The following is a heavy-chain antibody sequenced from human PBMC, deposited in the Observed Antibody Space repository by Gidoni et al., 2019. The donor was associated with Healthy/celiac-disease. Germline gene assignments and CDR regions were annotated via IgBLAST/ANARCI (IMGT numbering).Heavy chain of an antibody. CDR2: INSDGSST. J-gene: IGHJ5*02. D-gene: IGHD3-10*01. CDR3: AREGPITMVREPVNWFDP. V-gene: IGHV3-74*01. CDR1: GFTFSSYW. Sequence: EVQLVESGGGLVQPGGSLRLSCAASGFTFSSYWMHWVRQAPGKGLVWVSRINSDGSSTSYADSVKGRFTISRDNAKNTLYLQMNSLRAEDTAVYYCAREGPITMVREPVNWFDPWGQGTLVTVSS.